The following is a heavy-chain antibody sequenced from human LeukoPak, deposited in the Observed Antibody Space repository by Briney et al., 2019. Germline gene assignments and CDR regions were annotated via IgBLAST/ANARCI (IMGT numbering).Heavy chain of an antibody. CDR1: GGSFSASY. J-gene: IGHJ5*02. CDR3: ARDSGTTGEVKFDP. V-gene: IGHV4-34*01. Sequence: SETLSLTCSVYGGSFSASYWSWIRQPPGRGLDWIGEINYSGSTNYNPSLKSRVTISVDRSKSQFSLKLTSVTAADTAVYYCARDSGTTGEVKFDPWGQGTLVTVSS. D-gene: IGHD3-10*01. CDR2: INYSGST.